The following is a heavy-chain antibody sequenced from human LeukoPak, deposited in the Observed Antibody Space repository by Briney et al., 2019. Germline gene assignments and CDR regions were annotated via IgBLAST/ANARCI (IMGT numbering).Heavy chain of an antibody. CDR1: GFTVSSNS. D-gene: IGHD3-16*01. CDR3: AKDLPAPYDQYYFDY. CDR2: IYSDNT. V-gene: IGHV3-53*01. Sequence: GGSLRLSCTVSGFTVSSNSMSWVRQAPGKGLEWVSFIYSDNTHYSDSVKGRFTISRDNSKNTLYLQMNSLRAEDTAVYYCAKDLPAPYDQYYFDYWGQGTLVTVSS. J-gene: IGHJ4*02.